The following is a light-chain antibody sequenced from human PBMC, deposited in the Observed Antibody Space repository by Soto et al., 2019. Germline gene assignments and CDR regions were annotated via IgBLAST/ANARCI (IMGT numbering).Light chain of an antibody. CDR1: QSVSSN. CDR2: DAS. Sequence: EIVLTQSPGTLSLSPGEIATPCYRASQSVSSNLAWYQQKPGQAPRILIYDASNRATGIPDRFSGSGSGTDSTLTISRLEPEYFAVYYCHQYGNSRTFGQGTKVDIK. J-gene: IGKJ1*01. CDR3: HQYGNSRT. V-gene: IGKV3-20*01.